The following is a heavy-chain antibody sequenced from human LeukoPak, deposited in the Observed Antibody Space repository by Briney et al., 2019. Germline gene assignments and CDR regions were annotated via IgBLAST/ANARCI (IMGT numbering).Heavy chain of an antibody. CDR3: ARDRRLRRSDY. V-gene: IGHV3-11*01. CDR1: GFTFSDYY. J-gene: IGHJ4*02. CDR2: ISSSGSAL. Sequence: GGSLRLSCAASGFTFSDYYMSWIRQAPGKGLEWVSYISSSGSALYYADSVKGRFTISRDNAKNSLYLQMNSLRAEDTAVYYCARDRRLRRSDYWGQGTLVTVSS.